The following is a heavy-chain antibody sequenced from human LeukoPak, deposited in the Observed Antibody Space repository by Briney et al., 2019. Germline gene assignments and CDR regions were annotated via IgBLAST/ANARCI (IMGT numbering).Heavy chain of an antibody. Sequence: GGSLKPSCAAPGLTFSSYSMNWARQAQRKGLEWVSSISSSSSYIYYANSVKGRFTISRDNAKNSLYLQMNSLRAEDTAVYYCARERLGSSSWYYYYGMDVWGQGTTVTVSS. CDR1: GLTFSSYS. J-gene: IGHJ6*02. V-gene: IGHV3-21*01. CDR3: ARERLGSSSWYYYYGMDV. CDR2: ISSSSSYI. D-gene: IGHD6-13*01.